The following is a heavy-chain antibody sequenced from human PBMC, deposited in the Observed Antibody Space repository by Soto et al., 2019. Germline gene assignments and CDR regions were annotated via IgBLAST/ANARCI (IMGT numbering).Heavy chain of an antibody. CDR1: GFTFSNTW. CDR2: IKSKTDGGTT. J-gene: IGHJ5*02. D-gene: IGHD6-13*01. Sequence: EMQLVESGGGLVKPGGSLRLSCAASGFTFSNTWMNWVRQAPGKGLEWVGRIKSKTDGGTTDYAAPVKGRFTISRDDSKNTLYLQMNSLKTEDTAVYYCITQLGASWYPSLGPWGQRTLVTVSS. CDR3: ITQLGASWYPSLGP. V-gene: IGHV3-15*07.